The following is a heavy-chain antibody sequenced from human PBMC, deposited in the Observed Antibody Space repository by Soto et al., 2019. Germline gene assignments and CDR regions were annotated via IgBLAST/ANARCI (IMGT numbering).Heavy chain of an antibody. CDR3: ARDLLNYCDSSGYYLSPNWFDP. CDR2: IGGGDGST. Sequence: EVQLLESGGGLVQPGGSLRLSCAASGFTFINYAMSWVRQAPGKGLEWVSTIGGGDGSTYYADSVKGRFTISRDNSNSALYLQMNSLRVGDTAIYYCARDLLNYCDSSGYYLSPNWFDPWGQGTLVTVSS. V-gene: IGHV3-23*01. J-gene: IGHJ5*02. D-gene: IGHD3-22*01. CDR1: GFTFINYA.